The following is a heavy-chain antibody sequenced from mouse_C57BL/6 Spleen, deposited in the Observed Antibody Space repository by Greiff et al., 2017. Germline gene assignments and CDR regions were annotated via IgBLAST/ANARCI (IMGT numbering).Heavy chain of an antibody. Sequence: VKVVESGPGLVAPSQSLSITCTVSGFSLTSYGVHWVRQPPGKGLEWLVVIWSDGSTTYNSALKSRLSISKDNSKSQVFLKMNSLQTDDTAMYYCARQYDYDPAWFAYWGQGTLVTVSA. CDR2: IWSDGST. J-gene: IGHJ3*01. V-gene: IGHV2-6-1*01. CDR3: ARQYDYDPAWFAY. D-gene: IGHD2-4*01. CDR1: GFSLTSYG.